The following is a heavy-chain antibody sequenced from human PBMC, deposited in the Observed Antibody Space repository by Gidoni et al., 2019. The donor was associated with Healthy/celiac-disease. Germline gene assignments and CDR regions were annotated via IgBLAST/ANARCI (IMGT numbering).Heavy chain of an antibody. CDR3: ARDHKIAVAGYFQH. CDR2: IIPIFGTA. Sequence: QVQLVQSGAEVKKPGSSVKVSSKASGGTFSSYAISWVRQAPGQGLEWMGGIIPIFGTANYAQKFQGRVTITADKSTSTAYMELSSLRSEDTAVYYCARDHKIAVAGYFQHWGQGTLVTVSS. CDR1: GGTFSSYA. D-gene: IGHD6-19*01. V-gene: IGHV1-69*06. J-gene: IGHJ1*01.